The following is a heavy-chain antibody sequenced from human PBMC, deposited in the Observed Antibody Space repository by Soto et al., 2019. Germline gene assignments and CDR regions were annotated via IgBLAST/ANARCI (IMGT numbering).Heavy chain of an antibody. CDR1: GGTFSRYT. CDR2: IIPIAAIA. D-gene: IGHD3-10*01. CDR3: ARGSTIVRGAPSWFDH. V-gene: IGHV1-69*02. J-gene: IGHJ5*02. Sequence: QVQLVQSGAEVKKPGSSVKVSCKASGGTFSRYTINWVRQAPGQGLEWMGRIIPIAAIANDTQKFQGRVTITVDKSSTTAYMELSSLRSDDTAVYYCARGSTIVRGAPSWFDHWGQGTLVTVSS.